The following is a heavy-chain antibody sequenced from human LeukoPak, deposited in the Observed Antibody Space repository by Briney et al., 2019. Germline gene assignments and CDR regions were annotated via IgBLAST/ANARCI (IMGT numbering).Heavy chain of an antibody. V-gene: IGHV1-69*01. CDR1: GGTFSSYA. CDR2: IIPIFGTA. J-gene: IGHJ4*02. D-gene: IGHD5-24*01. Sequence: ASVKVSCKASGGTFSSYAISWVRQAPGQGLEWMGEIIPIFGTANYAQKFQGRVTITADESTSTAYMELSSLRSEDTAVYYCARDRRMATTIQYYFDYWGQGTLVTVSS. CDR3: ARDRRMATTIQYYFDY.